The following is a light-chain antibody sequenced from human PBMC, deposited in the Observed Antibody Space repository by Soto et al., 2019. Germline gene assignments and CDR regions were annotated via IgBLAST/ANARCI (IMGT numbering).Light chain of an antibody. CDR2: GAS. J-gene: IGKJ4*01. Sequence: VLTQSPGTLSLSPGERATLSCRASQSVSSSYLAWYQQKPGQAPRLLIYGASSRATGIPDRFSGSGSGTDFTLTISCLQSEDFATYYCQQYYSYPLTFGGGTKVDIK. CDR3: QQYYSYPLT. CDR1: QSVSSSY. V-gene: IGKV3-20*01.